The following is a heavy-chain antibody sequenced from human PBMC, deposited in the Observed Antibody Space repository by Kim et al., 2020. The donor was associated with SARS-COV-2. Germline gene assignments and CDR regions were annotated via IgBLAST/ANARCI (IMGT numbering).Heavy chain of an antibody. Sequence: GGSLRLSCAASGFTFSSYSMNWVRQAPGKGLEWVSYISSSSSTIYYADSVKGRFTISRDNAKNSLYLQMNSLRDEDTAVYYCARDGALRVRGAKAGEDYGMDVWGQGTTVTVSS. CDR1: GFTFSSYS. CDR3: ARDGALRVRGAKAGEDYGMDV. D-gene: IGHD3-10*01. J-gene: IGHJ6*02. CDR2: ISSSSSTI. V-gene: IGHV3-48*02.